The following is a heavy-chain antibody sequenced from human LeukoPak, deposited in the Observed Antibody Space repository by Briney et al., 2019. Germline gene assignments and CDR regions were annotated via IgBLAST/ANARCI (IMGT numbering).Heavy chain of an antibody. CDR1: GVTFSNYA. CDR3: ASHRQGGVYYYFDY. Sequence: ASVKVSCKASGVTFSNYAITWVRQAPGQGLEWMGRIIPILGITNYAQKFQGRVTTSADKSTSTAYIDLSSLRSEDTAVYYCASHRQGGVYYYFDYWGQGTLVTVYS. J-gene: IGHJ4*02. V-gene: IGHV1-69*04. D-gene: IGHD2-8*02. CDR2: IIPILGIT.